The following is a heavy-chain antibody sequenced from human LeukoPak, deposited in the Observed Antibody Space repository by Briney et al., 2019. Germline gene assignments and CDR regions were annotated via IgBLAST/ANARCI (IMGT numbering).Heavy chain of an antibody. D-gene: IGHD5-12*01. CDR3: ARDHLGGWLDI. CDR2: IKQDGSEK. CDR1: GFTFSSYW. Sequence: PGGSLRLSCAASGFTFSSYWMSWVSQAPGKGLDWVATIKQDGSEKYYVDSVQGRFTISRDNAKNSLYLQMNSLRAEDTAVYYCARDHLGGWLDIWGQGTLVTVSS. J-gene: IGHJ4*02. V-gene: IGHV3-7*01.